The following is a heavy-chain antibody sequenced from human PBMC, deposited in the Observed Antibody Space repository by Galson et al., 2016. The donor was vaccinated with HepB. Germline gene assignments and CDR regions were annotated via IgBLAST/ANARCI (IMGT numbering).Heavy chain of an antibody. CDR1: GFTFSSYW. CDR2: INSDGSST. D-gene: IGHD3/OR15-3a*01. J-gene: IGHJ4*02. CDR3: ARADPRFRVDITLVPDF. Sequence: SLRLSCAASGFTFSSYWMHWVRQVPGKGLLWVSRINSDGSSTNYADSVKGRFTVSRDNAKNTLYLQMSSLRAEDTAVYYCARADPRFRVDITLVPDFWGQGSLVVVSS. V-gene: IGHV3-74*01.